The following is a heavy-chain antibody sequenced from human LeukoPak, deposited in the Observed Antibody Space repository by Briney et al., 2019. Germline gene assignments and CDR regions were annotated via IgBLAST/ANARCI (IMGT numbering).Heavy chain of an antibody. V-gene: IGHV3-11*05. CDR1: GFTLSDYY. CDR2: ISGSSGYT. D-gene: IGHD4-17*01. CDR3: ARARGNYVYYPFDY. J-gene: IGHJ4*02. Sequence: GGSLRLSCAASGFTLSDYYMSWIRQAPGKGLEWVSHISGSSGYTNYADSVKGRFTISRDNAKNSLHLQMNSLRAEDTAVYYCARARGNYVYYPFDYWGQGALVTVSS.